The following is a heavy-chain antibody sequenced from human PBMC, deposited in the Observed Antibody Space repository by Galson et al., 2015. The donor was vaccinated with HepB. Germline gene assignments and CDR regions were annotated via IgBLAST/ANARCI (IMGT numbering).Heavy chain of an antibody. J-gene: IGHJ5*02. CDR1: GYTFTRYG. CDR3: ARDPFGRLRLGELSLHWFDP. Sequence: SVKVSCKASGYTFTRYGISWVRQAPGQGLEWMGWISGYNGETKYAQKFQGRVTMTRDTSTSTVYMELSSLRSEDTAVYYCARDPFGRLRLGELSLHWFDPWGQGTLVTVSS. CDR2: ISGYNGET. V-gene: IGHV1-18*01. D-gene: IGHD3-16*02.